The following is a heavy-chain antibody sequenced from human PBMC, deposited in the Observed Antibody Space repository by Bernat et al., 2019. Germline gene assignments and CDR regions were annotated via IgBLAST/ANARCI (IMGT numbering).Heavy chain of an antibody. CDR3: ARSILYDYVWGSYRLDY. J-gene: IGHJ4*02. CDR2: ISAYNGNT. D-gene: IGHD3-16*02. V-gene: IGHV1-18*01. Sequence: QVQLVQSGAEVKKPGASVKVSCKASGYTFTSYGISWVRQAPGQGLEWMGWISAYNGNTNYAQKLQGRVTMTTDTSTSTAYMELRSLRSDDTAVDYCARSILYDYVWGSYRLDYWGQGTLVTVSS. CDR1: GYTFTSYG.